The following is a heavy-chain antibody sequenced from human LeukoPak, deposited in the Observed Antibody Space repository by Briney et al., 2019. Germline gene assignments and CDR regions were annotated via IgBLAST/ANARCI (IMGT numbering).Heavy chain of an antibody. D-gene: IGHD7-27*01. CDR1: GYTLTDYY. CDR2: INPNSGGT. CDR3: AREPNWGYFGF. Sequence: ASVKVSCKASGYTLTDYYLHWVRQAPGQRLEWMGWINPNSGGTHFAQKFQGRVTMTRDTSISTAYMELSGLRSDDTAVYYCAREPNWGYFGFWGQGALVTVSS. V-gene: IGHV1-2*02. J-gene: IGHJ4*02.